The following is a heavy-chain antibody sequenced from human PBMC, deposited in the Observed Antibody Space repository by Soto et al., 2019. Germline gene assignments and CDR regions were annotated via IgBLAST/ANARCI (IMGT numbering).Heavy chain of an antibody. D-gene: IGHD3-3*01. CDR3: ARNIYDTYGMDV. CDR1: GFTFSSYA. J-gene: IGHJ6*02. V-gene: IGHV3-64*01. Sequence: GGSLRLSCATSGFTFSSYAMHWVRQAPGKGLEYVSAISSNGGSTYYANSVKGRFTISRDNSKNTLYLQMGSLRAEDMAVYYCARNIYDTYGMDVWGQGTTVTVSS. CDR2: ISSNGGST.